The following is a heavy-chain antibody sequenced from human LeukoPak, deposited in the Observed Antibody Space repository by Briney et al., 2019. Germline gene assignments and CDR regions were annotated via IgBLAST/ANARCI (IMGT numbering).Heavy chain of an antibody. Sequence: PGGSLRLSCAASGFTFSSYAMHWVRQAPGKGLEWVANIKQDGSEKYYVDSVKGRFTISRDSAKNSLYLQMNSLRAEDTAVYYCARHHDYGDPALNYWGQGTLVTVSS. CDR2: IKQDGSEK. D-gene: IGHD4-17*01. CDR3: ARHHDYGDPALNY. V-gene: IGHV3-7*01. J-gene: IGHJ4*02. CDR1: GFTFSSYA.